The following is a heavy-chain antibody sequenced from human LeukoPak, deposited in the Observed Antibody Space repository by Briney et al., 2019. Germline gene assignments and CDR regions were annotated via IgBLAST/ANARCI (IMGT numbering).Heavy chain of an antibody. CDR3: ARGSVSYNYFDY. CDR2: IYSGGST. J-gene: IGHJ4*02. CDR1: GFTISSNY. V-gene: IGHV3-53*01. Sequence: GGPLRLSCAASGFTISSNYMSWVRQAPGKGLEWVSVIYSGGSTYYADSVKGRFTISRDNSKNTLYLQMNSLRAEDTAVYYCARGSVSYNYFDYWGQGTLVTVSS. D-gene: IGHD4-11*01.